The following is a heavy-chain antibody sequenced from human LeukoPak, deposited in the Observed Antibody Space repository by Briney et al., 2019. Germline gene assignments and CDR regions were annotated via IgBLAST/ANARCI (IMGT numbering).Heavy chain of an antibody. V-gene: IGHV3-30*18. J-gene: IGHJ6*02. CDR1: GFSFSSYG. CDR2: ISYDGSNK. D-gene: IGHD1-26*01. CDR3: AKDLAYYDAYYYGMDV. Sequence: GRSLRLSCAASGFSFSSYGVHWLRQAPGKGREWVAVISYDGSNKYYADSVKGRFTISRNNSKNTLYLQMTSLRAEYTAVYYCAKDLAYYDAYYYGMDVWGQGTTVTVSS.